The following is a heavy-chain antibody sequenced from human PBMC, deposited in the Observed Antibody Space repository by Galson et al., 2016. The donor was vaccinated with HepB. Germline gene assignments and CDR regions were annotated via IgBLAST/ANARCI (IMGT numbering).Heavy chain of an antibody. V-gene: IGHV4-38-2*02. Sequence: SETLSLTCTVSGYSISSGFYWGWIRQPPGKGLEWIGSIYHSGRTYSNPFLKSRVTISVDTSKNQFSLKLSSETAADTAVYFCRRDLSLLKGHDTSPSPGYWGQGTLVTVSS. D-gene: IGHD3-22*01. CDR3: RRDLSLLKGHDTSPSPGY. CDR2: IYHSGRT. J-gene: IGHJ4*02. CDR1: GYSISSGFY.